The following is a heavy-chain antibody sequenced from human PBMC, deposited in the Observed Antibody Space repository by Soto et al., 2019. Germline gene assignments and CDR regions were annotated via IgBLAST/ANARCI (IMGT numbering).Heavy chain of an antibody. D-gene: IGHD2-21*02. CDR1: GFTISSYT. CDR3: AKDDPGDFYSYYGLDV. V-gene: IGHV3-23*01. Sequence: QPGGSLRLSCAASGFTISSYTMTWVRQASGKGLEWVSAITGSGTNTYHADSVKGRFTISTDKSTNTLYLQMSSLRAEDTAIYYCAKDDPGDFYSYYGLDVWGQGTTVTVSS. CDR2: ITGSGTNT. J-gene: IGHJ6*02.